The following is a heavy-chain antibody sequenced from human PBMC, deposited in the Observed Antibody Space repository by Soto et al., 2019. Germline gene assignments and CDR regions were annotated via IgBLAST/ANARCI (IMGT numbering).Heavy chain of an antibody. Sequence: SETLSHTCAVYGGSFSDYYWNWIRQPPGKGLEWIGEINHRGSINYNPSLKSRVTISVDTSKNQFSLKLSSVTAADTAVYYCASNIVTTDYWGQGILVT. V-gene: IGHV4-34*01. D-gene: IGHD5-12*01. J-gene: IGHJ4*02. CDR2: INHRGSI. CDR3: ASNIVTTDY. CDR1: GGSFSDYY.